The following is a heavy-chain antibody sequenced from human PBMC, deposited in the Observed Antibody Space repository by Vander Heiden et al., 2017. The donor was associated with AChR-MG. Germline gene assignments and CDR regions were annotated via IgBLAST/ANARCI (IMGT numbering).Heavy chain of an antibody. CDR3: ARPLPGYCGGGSCPFDY. CDR2: IYYSGST. Sequence: QLQLQESGPGLVKASETLSLTCPVSGGSIRSSSYYWGWILQPPGKGLEWLGSIYYSGSTYYNPSLKSRVTISVDTSKNEFSLKLSSMTAADTAVYYCARPLPGYCGGGSCPFDYWGQGTLVTVSS. CDR1: GGSIRSSSYY. J-gene: IGHJ4*02. D-gene: IGHD2-15*01. V-gene: IGHV4-39*01.